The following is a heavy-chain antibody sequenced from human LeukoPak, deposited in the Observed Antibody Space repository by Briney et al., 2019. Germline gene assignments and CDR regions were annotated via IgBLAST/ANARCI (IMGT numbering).Heavy chain of an antibody. J-gene: IGHJ4*02. V-gene: IGHV3-30*02. CDR2: IRYDGSNK. D-gene: IGHD2-2*02. CDR1: GFTFSSYG. Sequence: GGSPRLSCAASGFTFSSYGMHWVRQAPGKGLEWVAFIRYDGSNKYYADSVKGRFTISRDNSKNTLYLQMNSLRAEDTAVYYCAKSEVVPAAIMGYFDYWGQGTLVTVSS. CDR3: AKSEVVPAAIMGYFDY.